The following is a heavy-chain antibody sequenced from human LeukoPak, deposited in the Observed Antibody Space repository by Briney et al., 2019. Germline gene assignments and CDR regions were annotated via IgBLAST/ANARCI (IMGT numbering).Heavy chain of an antibody. CDR2: IYYSGST. V-gene: IGHV4-30-4*01. D-gene: IGHD3-10*01. CDR1: GGSISSGGYY. CDR3: ARSHMVRGVIFHEIARFDP. Sequence: SETLSLTCTVSGGSISSGGYYWSWIRQPPGKGLEWIGYIYYSGSTYYNPSLKSRVTISVDTSKNQFSLKLSSVTAADTAVYYCARSHMVRGVIFHEIARFDPWGQGTLVTVSS. J-gene: IGHJ5*02.